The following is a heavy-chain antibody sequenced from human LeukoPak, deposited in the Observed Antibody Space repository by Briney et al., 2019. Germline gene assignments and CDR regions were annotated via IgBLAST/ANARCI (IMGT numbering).Heavy chain of an antibody. CDR1: GYTFINYG. CDR2: ISAYNGNT. Sequence: GASVKVSCKASGYTFINYGINWVRQAPGQGLEWMGWISAYNGNTNYAQKLQGRVTMTTDTSTSTAYMELRSLRSDDTAVYYCARRRIPGYDSSGYSDYWGQGTLVTVSS. J-gene: IGHJ4*02. D-gene: IGHD3-22*01. V-gene: IGHV1-18*01. CDR3: ARRRIPGYDSSGYSDY.